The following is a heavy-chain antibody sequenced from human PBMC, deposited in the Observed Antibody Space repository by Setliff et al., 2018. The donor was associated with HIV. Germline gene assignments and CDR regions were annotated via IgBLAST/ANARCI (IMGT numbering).Heavy chain of an antibody. CDR1: GFSFRSYA. J-gene: IGHJ4*02. CDR3: AKASRGEYYDNSGFFVTYFDN. CDR2: ITGSGGST. D-gene: IGHD3-22*01. V-gene: IGHV3-23*01. Sequence: PGGSLRLSCKASGFSFRSYAMSWVRQAPGKGLEWVSGITGSGGSTYYADSVKGRSTISRDNSGDTLYLHINSLRAEDTAVYYCAKASRGEYYDNSGFFVTYFDNWGQGKLVTVSS.